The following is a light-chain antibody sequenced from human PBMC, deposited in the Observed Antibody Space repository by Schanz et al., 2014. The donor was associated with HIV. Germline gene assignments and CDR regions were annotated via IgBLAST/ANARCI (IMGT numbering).Light chain of an antibody. Sequence: DFRMTQSPSTLSASVGDSVTITCRASQSVGTFLAWYQQKPGKAPNLLIYKASRLESGVPSRFSGSGYGTEFTLTISSLQPEDFATYYCQQSYTTPPGTFGQGTKLEIK. CDR2: KAS. J-gene: IGKJ2*01. CDR3: QQSYTTPPGT. V-gene: IGKV1-5*03. CDR1: QSVGTF.